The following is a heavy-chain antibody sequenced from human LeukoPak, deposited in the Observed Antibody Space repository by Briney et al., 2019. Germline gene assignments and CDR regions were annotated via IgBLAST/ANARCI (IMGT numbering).Heavy chain of an antibody. CDR3: ARESGLRQQLVQGDAFDI. D-gene: IGHD6-13*01. Sequence: ASVKVSCKASGYTFTGYYMHWVRQAPGQGLEWMGWINPNSGGTNYAQKFQGWVTMTRDTSASTAYMELSSLRSEDTAVYYCARESGLRQQLVQGDAFDIWGQGTMVTVSS. V-gene: IGHV1-2*04. CDR1: GYTFTGYY. J-gene: IGHJ3*02. CDR2: INPNSGGT.